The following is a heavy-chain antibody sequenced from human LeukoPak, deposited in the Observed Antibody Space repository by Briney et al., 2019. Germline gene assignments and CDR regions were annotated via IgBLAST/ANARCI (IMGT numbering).Heavy chain of an antibody. J-gene: IGHJ4*02. D-gene: IGHD2-8*02. CDR3: ARDVVYGPFDY. CDR2: INHSGST. V-gene: IGHV4-34*01. Sequence: KPSETLSLTCAVYGGSFSNYYWSWIRQSPGKGLEWIGEINHSGSTNYNPSLKSRVTISVDTSKNQFSLKLSSVTAADTAVYYCARDVVYGPFDYWGQGTLVTVSS. CDR1: GGSFSNYY.